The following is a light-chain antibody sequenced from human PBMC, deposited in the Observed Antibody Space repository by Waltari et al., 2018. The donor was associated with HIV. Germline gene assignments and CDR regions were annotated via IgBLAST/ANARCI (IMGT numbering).Light chain of an antibody. Sequence: EILVTQSPVTQSVSPGERVTLTCRTSQSVGFNLAWYQQKVGQAPRLVIFATSTRAAGLPARFSGSGSGTEFTLTISSLQSEDFAVYYCQQYGNWPLTFGAGTKVEIQ. V-gene: IGKV3-15*01. CDR2: ATS. J-gene: IGKJ4*01. CDR1: QSVGFN. CDR3: QQYGNWPLT.